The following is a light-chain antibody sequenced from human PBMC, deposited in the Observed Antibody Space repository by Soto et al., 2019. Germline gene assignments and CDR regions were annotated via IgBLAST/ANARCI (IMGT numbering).Light chain of an antibody. CDR3: QQRSNWPPIT. J-gene: IGKJ5*01. CDR2: DAS. Sequence: EIVLTQSPATLSLSPGERATLSCRASQSVSSYLAWYQQKPGQAPRLLIYDASNRATGIPAMFSGSGSGTAFTLTISSLEPEAFAVYYCQQRSNWPPITFGQGTRLEIK. V-gene: IGKV3-11*01. CDR1: QSVSSY.